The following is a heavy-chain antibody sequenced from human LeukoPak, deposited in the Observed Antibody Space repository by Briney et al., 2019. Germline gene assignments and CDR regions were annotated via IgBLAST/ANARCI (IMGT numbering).Heavy chain of an antibody. CDR3: ARGVPPYYYDSSGLDY. J-gene: IGHJ4*02. Sequence: PSETLSLTCTVSGGPISSGSYYWSWIRQPAGKGLEWIGRIYTSGSTNYNPSLKSRVTISVDTSKNQFSLKLSSVTAADTAVYYCARGVPPYYYDSSGLDYWDQGTLVTVSS. CDR1: GGPISSGSYY. CDR2: IYTSGST. D-gene: IGHD3-22*01. V-gene: IGHV4-61*02.